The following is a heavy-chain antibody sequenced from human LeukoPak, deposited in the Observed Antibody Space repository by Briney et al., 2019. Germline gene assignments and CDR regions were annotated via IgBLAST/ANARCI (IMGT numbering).Heavy chain of an antibody. CDR1: GFSFNSYA. V-gene: IGHV3-23*01. D-gene: IGHD5-24*01. Sequence: PGGSLRLSCAASGFSFNSYAMTWVRQAPGKGPEWVSAISGGGSSTYYADSVKGRFTISRDNSKSTLYLQMNSLRAEDTAVYYCAKGVESYYNHYYMDVWGKGTTVTVSS. J-gene: IGHJ6*03. CDR3: AKGVESYYNHYYMDV. CDR2: ISGGGSST.